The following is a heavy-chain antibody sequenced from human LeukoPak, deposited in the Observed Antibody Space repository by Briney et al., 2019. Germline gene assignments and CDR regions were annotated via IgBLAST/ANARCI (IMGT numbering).Heavy chain of an antibody. Sequence: SETLSLTCAVYGGSFSGYYWSWIRQPPGKGLEWIGEINHSGSTNYNPSLKSRVTISVDTSKNQLSLKLSSVTAADTAVYYCARSGYSSSWYRVDYWGQGTLVTVSS. J-gene: IGHJ4*02. CDR3: ARSGYSSSWYRVDY. D-gene: IGHD6-13*01. V-gene: IGHV4-34*01. CDR2: INHSGST. CDR1: GGSFSGYY.